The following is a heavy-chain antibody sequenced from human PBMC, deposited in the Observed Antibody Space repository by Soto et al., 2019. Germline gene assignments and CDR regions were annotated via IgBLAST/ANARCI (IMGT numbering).Heavy chain of an antibody. CDR1: GGSFSGYY. D-gene: IGHD1-26*01. V-gene: IGHV4-34*01. CDR3: ARVTYSGSYRDAFDI. J-gene: IGHJ3*02. Sequence: QVQLQQWGAGLLKPSETLSLTCAVYGGSFSGYYWSWIRQPPGKGLEWIGEINHSGSTNYNPSLKSRVTISVDTSKNQFSLKLSSVSAADTAVYYCARVTYSGSYRDAFDIWGQGTMVTVSS. CDR2: INHSGST.